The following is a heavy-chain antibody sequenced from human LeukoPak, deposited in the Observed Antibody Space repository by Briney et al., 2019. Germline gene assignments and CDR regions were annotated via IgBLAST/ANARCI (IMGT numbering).Heavy chain of an antibody. V-gene: IGHV1-18*01. CDR1: GYTFTSYG. D-gene: IGHD4-17*01. J-gene: IGHJ4*02. CDR2: ISAYNGNT. Sequence: ASVTVSCKASGYTFTSYGISWVRQAPGQGLEWMGWISAYNGNTNYAQKLQGRVTMTTDTSTSTAYMELRSLRSDDTAVYYCARTDYGDYVFDYWGQGTLVTVSS. CDR3: ARTDYGDYVFDY.